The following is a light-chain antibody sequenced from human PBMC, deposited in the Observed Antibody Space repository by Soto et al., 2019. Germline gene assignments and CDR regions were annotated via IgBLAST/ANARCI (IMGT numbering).Light chain of an antibody. V-gene: IGKV3-11*01. CDR1: QRVTTS. J-gene: IGKJ2*01. CDR2: DAS. Sequence: EIVLTQSPATLSLSPGERATLSCRASQRVTTSLAWYVQKPGQAPRPLISDASNRAAGTPARFSCSGSGTDFTLTISSLEPEDFAVSYCLQRSNWPYTFGQGTKLQIK. CDR3: LQRSNWPYT.